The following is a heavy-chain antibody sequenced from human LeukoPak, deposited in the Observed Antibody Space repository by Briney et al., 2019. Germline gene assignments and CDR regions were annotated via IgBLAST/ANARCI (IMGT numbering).Heavy chain of an antibody. Sequence: ASVKVSCKASGYIFTSYYIHWVRQAPGQGLEWMGIINPSGGTTNYAQKFQGRVTMTRDTSTSTVYMELSSLRSDDTAVYYCARTGDQDYWGQGTLVTVSS. CDR2: INPSGGTT. CDR1: GYIFTSYY. V-gene: IGHV1-46*01. CDR3: ARTGDQDY. D-gene: IGHD7-27*01. J-gene: IGHJ4*02.